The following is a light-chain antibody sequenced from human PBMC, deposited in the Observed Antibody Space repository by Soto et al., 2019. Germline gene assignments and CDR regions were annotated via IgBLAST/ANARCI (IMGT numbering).Light chain of an antibody. CDR3: ATWDDSLYGMV. J-gene: IGLJ2*01. CDR1: SSNIGRNP. CDR2: TND. V-gene: IGLV1-44*01. Sequence: QSVLTQPPSASGTPGQRVTISCSGGSSNIGRNPVNWYLQLPGTAPKLLIYTNDRRPSGVPDRVSASKSGTSASLIISGLQSEDEADYYCATWDDSLYGMVFGGGTKLTVL.